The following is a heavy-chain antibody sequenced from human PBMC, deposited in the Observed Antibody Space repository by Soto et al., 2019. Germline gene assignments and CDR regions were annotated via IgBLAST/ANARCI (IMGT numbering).Heavy chain of an antibody. Sequence: SQTRSHTCAISGDSVSSNSAAWNWIRQSPSRGLEWLGRTYYRSKWYNDYAVSVKSRITINPDTSKNQFSLQLNSVTPEDTAVYYCAREGYDFWSGYYTGWFDPWGQGTLVTVSS. D-gene: IGHD3-3*01. CDR2: TYYRSKWYN. V-gene: IGHV6-1*01. CDR1: GDSVSSNSAA. CDR3: AREGYDFWSGYYTGWFDP. J-gene: IGHJ5*02.